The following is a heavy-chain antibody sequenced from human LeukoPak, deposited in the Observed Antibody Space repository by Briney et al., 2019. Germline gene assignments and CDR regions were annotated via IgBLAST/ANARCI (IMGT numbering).Heavy chain of an antibody. Sequence: GGSLRLSCAASGYTFNSYAMSGVRQAPGKGLEWVSAISGSGGSTYYADSVKGRFTISRDNSKNTLYLQMNSLRAEDTAVYYCANRVLRYFDWLLSGFDYWGQGTLVTVSS. CDR2: ISGSGGST. D-gene: IGHD3-9*01. J-gene: IGHJ4*02. V-gene: IGHV3-23*01. CDR3: ANRVLRYFDWLLSGFDY. CDR1: GYTFNSYA.